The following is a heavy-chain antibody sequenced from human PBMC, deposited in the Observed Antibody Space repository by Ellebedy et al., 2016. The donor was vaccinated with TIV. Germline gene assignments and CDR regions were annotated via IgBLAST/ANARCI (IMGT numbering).Heavy chain of an antibody. CDR3: ARARGKYCSTTSCYSFDI. CDR2: INPSGGST. J-gene: IGHJ3*02. D-gene: IGHD2-2*01. Sequence: ASVKVSXXASGGTFSSYAISWVRQAPGQGLEWMGIINPSGGSTSYAQKFQGRVTMTRDTSTSTVYMELSSLRSEDTAVYYCARARGKYCSTTSCYSFDIWGQGTMVTVSS. CDR1: GGTFSSYA. V-gene: IGHV1-46*01.